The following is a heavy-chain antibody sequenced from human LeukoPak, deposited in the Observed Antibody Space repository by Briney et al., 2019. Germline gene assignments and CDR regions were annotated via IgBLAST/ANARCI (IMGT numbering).Heavy chain of an antibody. CDR3: ARSESYALDY. J-gene: IGHJ4*02. V-gene: IGHV1-18*01. D-gene: IGHD2-2*01. CDR2: ISAYSGDT. Sequence: ASVKVSCKASGYTFARYGISWVRQAPRQGLEWMGRISAYSGDTNYAQNLQGRVTMTTDTPTSTVYMELRSLRSDDTAVYYCARSESYALDYWGQGTLVTVSS. CDR1: GYTFARYG.